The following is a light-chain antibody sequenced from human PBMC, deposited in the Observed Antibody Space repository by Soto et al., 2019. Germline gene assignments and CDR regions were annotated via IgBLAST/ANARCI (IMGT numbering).Light chain of an antibody. J-gene: IGKJ2*01. V-gene: IGKV1-39*01. CDR2: AAS. Sequence: DIQMTQSPSSLSASVGDRVTITCRASQSISSYLNWYQQKPGKAPKLLIYAASSLQSGVPSRFRGSRSGTDFTLTISSLQPEDFETYYCQQSYSTPVFGQGTKLEIK. CDR3: QQSYSTPV. CDR1: QSISSY.